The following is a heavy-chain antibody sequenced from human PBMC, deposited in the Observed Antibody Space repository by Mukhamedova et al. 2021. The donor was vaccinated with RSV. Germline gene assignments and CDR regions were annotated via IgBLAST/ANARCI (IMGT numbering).Heavy chain of an antibody. J-gene: IGHJ3*02. Sequence: GIINPSGGSTSYAQKFQGRVTMTRDTSTSTVYMELSSLRSEDTAVYYCARVAKSESAFDIWGQGTMVTVSS. V-gene: IGHV1-46*01. CDR3: ARVAKSESAFDI. CDR2: INPSGGST.